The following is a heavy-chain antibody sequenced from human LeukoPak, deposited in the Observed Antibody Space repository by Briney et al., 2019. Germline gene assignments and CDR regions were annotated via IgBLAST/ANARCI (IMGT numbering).Heavy chain of an antibody. CDR2: ISGGGST. CDR3: ASSFYGGNNPIFTY. V-gene: IGHV3-23*01. D-gene: IGHD4-23*01. CDR1: GFTFTTYA. Sequence: GGSLRLSCAASGFTFTTYAMSWVRQAPGKGLEWVSSISGGGSTYYADSVKGRFTISRDNSKNTLYLQMNGLRAEDTAVYYCASSFYGGNNPIFTYWGQGTLVTVSS. J-gene: IGHJ4*02.